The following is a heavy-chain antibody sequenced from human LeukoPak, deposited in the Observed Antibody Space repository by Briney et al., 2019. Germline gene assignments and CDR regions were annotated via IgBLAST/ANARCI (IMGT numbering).Heavy chain of an antibody. Sequence: SETLSLTCTVSGVSISGYYWTWIRQPPGKGLEWIAYIYHSGSSRTTNYNPSLKSRVTISLDTSKNQVSLKVRSVTAADTAVYYCARCTRGWFDPWGQGTLVTVPS. J-gene: IGHJ5*02. D-gene: IGHD2-8*02. CDR3: ARCTRGWFDP. CDR1: GVSISGYY. V-gene: IGHV4-59*01. CDR2: IYHSGSSRTT.